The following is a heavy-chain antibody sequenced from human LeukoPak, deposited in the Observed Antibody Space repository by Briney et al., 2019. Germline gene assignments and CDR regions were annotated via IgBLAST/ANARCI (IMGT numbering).Heavy chain of an antibody. V-gene: IGHV3-23*01. J-gene: IGHJ6*03. CDR1: GFIFSSYA. Sequence: PGGSLRLSCAASGFIFSSYAMSWVRQAPGKGLEWVSYGGSGGSTYYADSVKGRFTVSRDNSKSTLYLQMNSLTAEDTAVYYCAKMRGQYYHSYYTDAWGKGTTVTVSS. CDR2: GGSGGST. CDR3: AKMRGQYYHSYYTDA.